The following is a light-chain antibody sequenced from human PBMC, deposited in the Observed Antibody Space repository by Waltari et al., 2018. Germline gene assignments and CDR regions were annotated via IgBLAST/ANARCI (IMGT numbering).Light chain of an antibody. CDR3: HLYGSART. V-gene: IGKV3-20*01. Sequence: NVLTQSPGTLPLSPGERPTLSCRASQSVSNNYLAWYQHPPGQAPRLLIYGASSRATGIPDRFSGSGSGTDFTLTISRLEPEDSAVYFCHLYGSARTFGGGTKVEIK. J-gene: IGKJ4*01. CDR1: QSVSNNY. CDR2: GAS.